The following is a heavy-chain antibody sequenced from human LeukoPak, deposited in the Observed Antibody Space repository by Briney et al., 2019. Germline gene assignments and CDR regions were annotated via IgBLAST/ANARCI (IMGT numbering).Heavy chain of an antibody. CDR3: ASPYDSSGYYYSN. Sequence: KTGGSLRLSCAASGFTFSSYGMNWVRQAPGKGLEWVSSISSSSSYIYYADSVKGRFTISRDNAKNSLYLQMNSLRAEDTAVYYCASPYDSSGYYYSNWGQGTLVTVSS. CDR2: ISSSSSYI. D-gene: IGHD3-22*01. J-gene: IGHJ4*02. V-gene: IGHV3-21*01. CDR1: GFTFSSYG.